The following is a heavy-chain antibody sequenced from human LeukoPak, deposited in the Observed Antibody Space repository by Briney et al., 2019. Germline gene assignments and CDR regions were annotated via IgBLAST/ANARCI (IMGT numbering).Heavy chain of an antibody. D-gene: IGHD3-9*01. CDR1: GYTFTSYD. Sequence: GASVKVSCKASGYTFTSYDINWVRQATGQGLEWMGRIIPILGIANYAQKFQGRVTITADKSTSTAYMELSSLRSEDTAVYYCAREADVDILTGYFDYWGQGTLVTVSS. V-gene: IGHV1-69*04. CDR3: AREADVDILTGYFDY. J-gene: IGHJ4*02. CDR2: IIPILGIA.